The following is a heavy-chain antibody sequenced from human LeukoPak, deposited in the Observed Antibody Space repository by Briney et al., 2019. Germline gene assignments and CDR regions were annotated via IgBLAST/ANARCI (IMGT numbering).Heavy chain of an antibody. J-gene: IGHJ4*02. D-gene: IGHD3-22*01. CDR1: GGSVSSGSYY. CDR2: IYYSGST. CDR3: ARVGSGYYYYLDY. Sequence: PSETLSLTCTVSGGSVSSGSYYWSWIRQPPGKGLEWIGYIYYSGSTYYNPSLKSRVTISVDTSKNQFSLKLSSVTAADTAVYYCARVGSGYYYYLDYWGQGALVTVSS. V-gene: IGHV4-61*01.